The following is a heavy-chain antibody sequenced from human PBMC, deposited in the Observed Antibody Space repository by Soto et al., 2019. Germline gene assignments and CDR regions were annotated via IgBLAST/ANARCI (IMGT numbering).Heavy chain of an antibody. V-gene: IGHV1-18*01. CDR2: ISAYSGST. CDR1: GYTFTTYG. D-gene: IGHD6-13*01. J-gene: IGHJ4*02. Sequence: QVQLVQSGAEVKKPGASVKVSCKASGYTFTTYGISWVRQAPGQGLEWMGWISAYSGSTKFAQKLQGRVTMTTDTSTTTAYMDLRSLTSDDTAVYYCARDFTKSSSWPYYFDYWGQGTLVTVSS. CDR3: ARDFTKSSSWPYYFDY.